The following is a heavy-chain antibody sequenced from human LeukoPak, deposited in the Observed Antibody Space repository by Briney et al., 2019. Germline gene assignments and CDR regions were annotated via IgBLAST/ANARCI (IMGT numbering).Heavy chain of an antibody. D-gene: IGHD1-1*01. Sequence: GRSLRLSCAASGFTFSSYAMHWVRQAPGKGLEWVAVISYDGSNKYYADSVKGRFTISRDNSKNTLYLQMNSLRAEDTAAYYCARELERRFFGYWGQGTLVTVSS. J-gene: IGHJ4*02. CDR2: ISYDGSNK. V-gene: IGHV3-30-3*01. CDR1: GFTFSSYA. CDR3: ARELERRFFGY.